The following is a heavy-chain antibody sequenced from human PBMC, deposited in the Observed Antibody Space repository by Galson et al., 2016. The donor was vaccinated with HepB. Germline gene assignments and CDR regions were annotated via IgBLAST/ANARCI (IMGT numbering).Heavy chain of an antibody. CDR1: GGSIGNSY. D-gene: IGHD2-21*01. J-gene: IGHJ4*02. CDR2: ISHTGTA. Sequence: LSLTCSVSGGSIGNSYWSWVRQPPGKGLEYIGCISHTGTANYNPSLMSRVTISLDTSKKQFPLRLSSVTAADTAVYYCAKMSGGEGADFDLWGQGTLVTVSS. V-gene: IGHV4-59*01. CDR3: AKMSGGEGADFDL.